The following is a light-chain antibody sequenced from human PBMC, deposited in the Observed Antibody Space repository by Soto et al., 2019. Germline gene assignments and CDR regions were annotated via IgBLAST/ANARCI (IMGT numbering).Light chain of an antibody. V-gene: IGKV3-11*01. CDR1: QSVSSY. Sequence: EIVLTQSPATLSLSPGERATLSCRASQSVSSYLAWYQQKPGQAPRLLIYDASNRATGIPARFSGSGSGADFTLTISSLEPEDFAVYYCQQRSNWPPIFGPGTKVDN. CDR3: QQRSNWPPI. J-gene: IGKJ3*01. CDR2: DAS.